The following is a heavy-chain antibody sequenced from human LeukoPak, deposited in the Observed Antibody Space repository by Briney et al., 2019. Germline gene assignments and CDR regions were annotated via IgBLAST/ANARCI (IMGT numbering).Heavy chain of an antibody. V-gene: IGHV4-30-4*08. J-gene: IGHJ4*02. CDR1: GGSISSGVYY. D-gene: IGHD6-13*01. Sequence: SQTLSLTCTVSGGSISSGVYYWSWIRQPPGKGLEWIGYIYYSGSTYYNPSLKSRVTISVDTSKNQFSLKLSSVTAADTAVYYCARDPPGYSSSWDWGQGTLVTVSS. CDR3: ARDPPGYSSSWD. CDR2: IYYSGST.